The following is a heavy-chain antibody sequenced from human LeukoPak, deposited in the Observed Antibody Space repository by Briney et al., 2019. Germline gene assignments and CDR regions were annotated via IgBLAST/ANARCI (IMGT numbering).Heavy chain of an antibody. CDR1: GGSISSYY. J-gene: IGHJ4*02. V-gene: IGHV4-59*01. Sequence: SETLSLTCTVSGGSISSYYWSWIRQPPGKGLEWIGYIYYSGSTNYNPSLKSRVTISVDTSKNQFSLKLSSVTAADTAVYYCARHVYGEYGPGDYWGQGILVTVSS. CDR2: IYYSGST. D-gene: IGHD4-17*01. CDR3: ARHVYGEYGPGDY.